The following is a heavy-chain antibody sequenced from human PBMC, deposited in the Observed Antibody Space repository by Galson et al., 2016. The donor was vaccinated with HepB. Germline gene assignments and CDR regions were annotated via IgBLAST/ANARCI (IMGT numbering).Heavy chain of an antibody. CDR3: ARNRHCSGGSCYGD. D-gene: IGHD2-15*01. CDR2: IYSGGST. CDR1: GFTVSNNY. Sequence: SLRLSCAASGFTVSNNYMRWVRQAPGKGLEWVSLIYSGGSTYYADSVKGRFTISRDSSKNTLYLKSNSLRAEATAVYYCARNRHCSGGSCYGDWGQGTLGTFSA. V-gene: IGHV3-66*01. J-gene: IGHJ4*02.